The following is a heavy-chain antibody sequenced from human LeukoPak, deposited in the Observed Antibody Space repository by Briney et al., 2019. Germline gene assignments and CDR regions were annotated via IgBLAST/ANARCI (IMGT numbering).Heavy chain of an antibody. Sequence: SETLSLTCAVYGGSFSGYYWSWIRQPPGKGLEWIGEINHSGSTNYNPSLKSRVTISVDTSKNQFSLKLSSVTAADTAVYYCARRPLNSAFDIWGQGTMVTVSS. CDR2: INHSGST. D-gene: IGHD1/OR15-1a*01. V-gene: IGHV4-34*01. CDR1: GGSFSGYY. CDR3: ARRPLNSAFDI. J-gene: IGHJ3*02.